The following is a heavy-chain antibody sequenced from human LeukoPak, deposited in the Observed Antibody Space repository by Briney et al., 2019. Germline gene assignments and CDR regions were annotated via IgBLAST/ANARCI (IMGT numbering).Heavy chain of an antibody. D-gene: IGHD3-10*01. CDR2: ISYDGSDE. V-gene: IGHV3-30*18. CDR1: GFVFGTYA. CDR3: AEIRVRGVHYFDY. Sequence: SGGSLRLSCAASGFVFGTYAMHWVRQAPGKGLECVSMISYDGSDEYYADSVKGRFAISRDNSKSTLYLQMNSLRPEDTAVYYCAEIRVRGVHYFDYWGQGTQVTVPS. J-gene: IGHJ4*02.